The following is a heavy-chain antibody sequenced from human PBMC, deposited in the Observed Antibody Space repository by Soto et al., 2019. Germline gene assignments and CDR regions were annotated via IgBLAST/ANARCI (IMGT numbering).Heavy chain of an antibody. CDR1: GCSISSAHYY. CDR3: ASEVKRLELPYTFDY. V-gene: IGHV4-30-4*01. Sequence: QVQLQESGPGLVKPSQTLSLTCTVSGCSISSAHYYCRWIRHPPGKGLVWIGSIYYSGSTYYNPSLKKRVTISVDTSNNQYSLKLSSVTAVVTAVYYCASEVKRLELPYTFDYRGQGTLVTVSS. J-gene: IGHJ4*02. D-gene: IGHD1-7*01. CDR2: IYYSGST.